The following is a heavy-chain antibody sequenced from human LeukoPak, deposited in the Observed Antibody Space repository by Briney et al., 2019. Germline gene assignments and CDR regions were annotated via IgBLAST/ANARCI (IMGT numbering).Heavy chain of an antibody. CDR2: IFYSGST. CDR1: GGSISSSNW. Sequence: SETLSLTCAVSGGSISSSNWWSWVRQPPGKGLEWIGNIFYSGSTYYSPSLRSRVTISLDTSRNQFSLKLNSVTAADTAVYYCARHDDSSGPDYWGQGTLVTVSS. V-gene: IGHV4-4*02. CDR3: ARHDDSSGPDY. D-gene: IGHD6-19*01. J-gene: IGHJ4*02.